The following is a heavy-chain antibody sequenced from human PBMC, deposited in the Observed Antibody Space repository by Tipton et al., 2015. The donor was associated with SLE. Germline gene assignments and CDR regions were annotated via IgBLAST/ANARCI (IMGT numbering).Heavy chain of an antibody. V-gene: IGHV4-39*07. J-gene: IGHJ3*02. Sequence: TLSLTCTVSGGSISSGSYYWSWIRQPPGKGLEWIGEINHSGSTNYNPSLKSRVTISVDTSKNQFSLKLSSVTAADTAVYYCSRGDYGDYRDAFDIWGQGTLVTVSS. CDR2: INHSGST. CDR1: GGSISSGSYY. D-gene: IGHD4-17*01. CDR3: SRGDYGDYRDAFDI.